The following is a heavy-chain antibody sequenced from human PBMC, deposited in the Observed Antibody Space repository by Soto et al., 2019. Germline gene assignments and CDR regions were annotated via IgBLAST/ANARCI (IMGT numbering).Heavy chain of an antibody. Sequence: SETLSLTCTFSGGSISSYYWSWIRQPPGKGLEWIGYIYYSGSTNYNPSLKSRVTISVDTSKNQFSLKLSSVTAADTAVYYCAREVVGATVGNRFDPWGQGTLVTVSS. D-gene: IGHD1-26*01. CDR3: AREVVGATVGNRFDP. CDR1: GGSISSYY. J-gene: IGHJ5*02. CDR2: IYYSGST. V-gene: IGHV4-59*01.